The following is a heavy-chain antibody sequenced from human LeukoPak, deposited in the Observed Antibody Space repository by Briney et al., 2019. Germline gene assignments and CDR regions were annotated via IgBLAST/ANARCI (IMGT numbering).Heavy chain of an antibody. Sequence: ASVKVSCKASGYTFTSYGISWVRQAPGQGLEWMGWISAYNGNTNSAQKLQGRVTMTTDTSTSTAYMELRSLRSDDTAVYYCARDEAFGVVITLDYWGQGTLVTVSS. D-gene: IGHD3-3*01. CDR3: ARDEAFGVVITLDY. CDR2: ISAYNGNT. CDR1: GYTFTSYG. V-gene: IGHV1-18*01. J-gene: IGHJ4*02.